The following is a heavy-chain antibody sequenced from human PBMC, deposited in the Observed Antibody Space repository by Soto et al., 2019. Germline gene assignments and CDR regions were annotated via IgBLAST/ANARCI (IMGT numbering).Heavy chain of an antibody. Sequence: QVQLVQSGAEVKKPGASVKVSCKASGYTFTGYYMHWVRQAPGQGLEWMGWINPNSGGTNYAQKLQCWVTMTRDTSISTAYMDRSRLRSDDTAVYYCAASYGDYYAFDIWGQGTMVTVSS. D-gene: IGHD4-17*01. CDR2: INPNSGGT. CDR3: AASYGDYYAFDI. V-gene: IGHV1-2*04. J-gene: IGHJ3*02. CDR1: GYTFTGYY.